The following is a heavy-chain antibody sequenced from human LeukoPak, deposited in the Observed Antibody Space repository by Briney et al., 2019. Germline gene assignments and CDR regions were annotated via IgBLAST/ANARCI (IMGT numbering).Heavy chain of an antibody. D-gene: IGHD3-10*01. Sequence: MTSETLSLTCTVSGGSISNDYWSWIRKPPGKGLEGIGNIYYSGSTNYNPSLKSLVTISVDTSENHFSMKLTSVTAADTAVYYCTRQRGSCSSGTFSFDYWGQGTLVTVSS. CDR2: IYYSGST. CDR3: TRQRGSCSSGTFSFDY. J-gene: IGHJ4*02. V-gene: IGHV4-59*08. CDR1: GGSISNDY.